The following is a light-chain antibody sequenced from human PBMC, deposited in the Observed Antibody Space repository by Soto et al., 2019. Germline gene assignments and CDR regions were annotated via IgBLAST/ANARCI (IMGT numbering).Light chain of an antibody. CDR2: AAS. V-gene: IGKV1-9*01. CDR1: QGSSTY. Sequence: DIQLTQSPSFLSASVGDRVTITCRASQGSSTYLGWYQQKPGKAPNLLIYAASTLQDGVPSRFSGSGSGTEFTLTISSLQPEDFATYYCQQLKSYPITFGQGARLEIK. CDR3: QQLKSYPIT. J-gene: IGKJ5*01.